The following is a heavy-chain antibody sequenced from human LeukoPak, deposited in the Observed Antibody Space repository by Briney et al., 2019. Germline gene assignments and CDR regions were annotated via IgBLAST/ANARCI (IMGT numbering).Heavy chain of an antibody. CDR2: IYYSGST. Sequence: TSETLSLTCAVYGGSFSGYYWSWIRQPPGKGLEWIGSIYYSGSTYYNPSLKSRVTISVDTSKNQFSLKLSSVTAADTAVYYCARETSADHSYYYDSSGYQDYWGQGTLVTVSS. J-gene: IGHJ4*02. CDR1: GGSFSGYY. CDR3: ARETSADHSYYYDSSGYQDY. D-gene: IGHD3-22*01. V-gene: IGHV4-34*01.